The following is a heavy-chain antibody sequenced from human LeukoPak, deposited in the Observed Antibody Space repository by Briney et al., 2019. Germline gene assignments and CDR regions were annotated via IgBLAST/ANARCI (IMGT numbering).Heavy chain of an antibody. J-gene: IGHJ4*02. Sequence: GGSLRLSCAASGFTFDDYAMHWVRQAPGKGLEWVSGISWNSGSIGYADSVKGRFTISRDNAKNSLYLQMNSLRAEDTALYYCAKAGPYSYGLSYFDYWGQGTLVTVSS. D-gene: IGHD5-18*01. CDR3: AKAGPYSYGLSYFDY. V-gene: IGHV3-9*01. CDR1: GFTFDDYA. CDR2: ISWNSGSI.